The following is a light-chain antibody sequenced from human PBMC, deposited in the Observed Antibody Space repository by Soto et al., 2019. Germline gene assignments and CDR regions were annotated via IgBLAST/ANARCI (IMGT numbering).Light chain of an antibody. Sequence: EIVLTQSPGTLSLSPGERATLSCRASQSVTSYLAWYQQKPGQAPRLLIYGASSRATGISDRFSGSGSGTDFTLSISRLEPEDFAVYYCQQNSSSPPLTFGGGTKVEIK. CDR3: QQNSSSPPLT. J-gene: IGKJ4*01. CDR2: GAS. CDR1: QSVTSY. V-gene: IGKV3-20*01.